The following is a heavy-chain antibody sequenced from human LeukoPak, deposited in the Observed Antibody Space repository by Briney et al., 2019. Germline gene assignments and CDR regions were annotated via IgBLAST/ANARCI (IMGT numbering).Heavy chain of an antibody. Sequence: SETLSLTCTVSGGSISRSYWSWIRQPPGKGPEWIGYIYYSGTTNYNPSLKSRLTISVDASNNQFSLKLSSVTAADTAVYYCARQYCTSTTCRTFDIWGQGTMVTVSS. CDR2: IYYSGTT. CDR3: ARQYCTSTTCRTFDI. J-gene: IGHJ3*02. D-gene: IGHD2-2*01. CDR1: GGSISRSY. V-gene: IGHV4-59*01.